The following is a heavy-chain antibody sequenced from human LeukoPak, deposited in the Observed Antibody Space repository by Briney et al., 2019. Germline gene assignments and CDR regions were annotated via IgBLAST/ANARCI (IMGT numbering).Heavy chain of an antibody. CDR3: ARAGYYDSSGYYQVDY. J-gene: IGHJ4*02. CDR2: IIPILGIA. CDR1: GGTFSSYA. Sequence: GSSVKVSCKASGGTFSSYAISWVRQAPGQGLEWMGRIIPILGIANYAQKFQGRVTITADKSTSTAYMELSSLRSEDTAVYYCARAGYYDSSGYYQVDYWGQGTLVXVSS. V-gene: IGHV1-69*04. D-gene: IGHD3-22*01.